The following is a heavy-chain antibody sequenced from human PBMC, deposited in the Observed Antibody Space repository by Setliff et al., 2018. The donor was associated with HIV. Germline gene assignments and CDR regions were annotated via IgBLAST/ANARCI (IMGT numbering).Heavy chain of an antibody. Sequence: SETLSLTCTVYGGSLTDYDWTWIRQTPAKGLEWIGEISHSGRTNYNPSLKTRLIISRDTSKNQFSLRLSSATVADTAIYYCARAFEGYCSGASCHWLDSWGQGTQVTVSS. CDR2: ISHSGRT. V-gene: IGHV4-34*01. CDR3: ARAFEGYCSGASCHWLDS. D-gene: IGHD2-15*01. J-gene: IGHJ5*01. CDR1: GGSLTDYD.